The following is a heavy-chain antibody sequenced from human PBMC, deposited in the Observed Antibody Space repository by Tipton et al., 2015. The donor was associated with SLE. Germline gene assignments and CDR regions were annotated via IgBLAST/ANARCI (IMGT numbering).Heavy chain of an antibody. CDR3: ARQNSGLYEAFDV. J-gene: IGHJ3*01. Sequence: GSLRLSCAASGFTLSSDDINWVRQAPGKGLEWVSFVGGGGSSIYFADSVKGRFTVSRDNAKNSLYLRMNSLRAEDTAVYYCARQNSGLYEAFDVWGQGTMVTVSS. V-gene: IGHV3-48*03. D-gene: IGHD6-19*01. CDR1: GFTLSSDD. CDR2: VGGGGSSI.